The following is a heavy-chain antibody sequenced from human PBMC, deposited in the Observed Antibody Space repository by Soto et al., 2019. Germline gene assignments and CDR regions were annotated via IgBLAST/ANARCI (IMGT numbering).Heavy chain of an antibody. J-gene: IGHJ5*02. CDR3: ARSPYDIVATIFLNWFDP. CDR1: GGTFSSYA. Sequence: ASVKVSCKASGGTFSSYAISWVRQAPRQGLEWMGGIIPIFGTANYAQKFQGRVTITADESTSTAYMELSSLRSEDTAVYYCARSPYDIVATIFLNWFDPWGQGTLVTVS. V-gene: IGHV1-69*13. CDR2: IIPIFGTA. D-gene: IGHD5-12*01.